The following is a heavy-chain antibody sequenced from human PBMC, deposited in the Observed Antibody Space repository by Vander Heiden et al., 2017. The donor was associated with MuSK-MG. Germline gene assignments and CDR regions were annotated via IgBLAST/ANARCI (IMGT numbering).Heavy chain of an antibody. V-gene: IGHV4-59*01. CDR1: GASISSYY. J-gene: IGHJ3*02. D-gene: IGHD1-1*01. CDR2: IYYSGST. CDR3: VRDGNDAFDI. Sequence: QVQLQESGPGLVKPSETLSLTCTVPGASISSYYWSWIRQPPGRGLEWIGYIYYSGSTNYNLSLKSRVTISVDTSKNQFSLKLSSVTAADTAVYYCVRDGNDAFDIWGQGTMVTVSS.